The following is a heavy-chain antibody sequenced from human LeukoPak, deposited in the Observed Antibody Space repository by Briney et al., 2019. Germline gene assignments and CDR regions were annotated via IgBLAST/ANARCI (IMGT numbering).Heavy chain of an antibody. V-gene: IGHV3-74*01. CDR2: ITTDGSGT. D-gene: IGHD1-26*01. CDR3: ARGAVAGANFDY. Sequence: HPGGSLRLSCADSGFTFDRYWMHWVRHPPGKGLSWVSHITTDGSGTSYADSVKGRFTISRDNAKKTLYLQMNSLRAEDTAVYYCARGAVAGANFDYWGLGTLVTVSS. J-gene: IGHJ4*02. CDR1: GFTFDRYW.